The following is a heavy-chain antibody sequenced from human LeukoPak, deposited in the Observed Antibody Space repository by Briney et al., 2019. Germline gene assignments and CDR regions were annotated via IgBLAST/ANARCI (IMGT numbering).Heavy chain of an antibody. J-gene: IGHJ4*02. CDR3: ARASPSRSSTSCYPDY. Sequence: SETLSLTCAVYGGSFSGYYWSWLRQPPGKRLEWIGEINHSGSTNYNPSLKSRVTISVDTSKNQFSLKLSSVTAAAAAVYYCARASPSRSSTSCYPDYWGQGTLVTVSS. CDR1: GGSFSGYY. V-gene: IGHV4-34*01. D-gene: IGHD2-2*01. CDR2: INHSGST.